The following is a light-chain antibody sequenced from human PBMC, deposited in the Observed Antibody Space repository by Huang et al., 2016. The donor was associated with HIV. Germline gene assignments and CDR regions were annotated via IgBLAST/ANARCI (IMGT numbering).Light chain of an antibody. Sequence: EIVLTQSPATLSLSPGERATLSCRASQSLSDSLAWYQHKPGQAPRLLIYNAVHRATGIPARFSGSGSGTDFTLTISTLEPEDFAVYYCQQRSDWPLTFGPGTKVDI. CDR3: QQRSDWPLT. V-gene: IGKV3-11*01. J-gene: IGKJ3*01. CDR1: QSLSDS. CDR2: NAV.